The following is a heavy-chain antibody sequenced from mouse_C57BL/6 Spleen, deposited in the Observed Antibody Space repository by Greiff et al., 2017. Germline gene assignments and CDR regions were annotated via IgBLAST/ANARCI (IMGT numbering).Heavy chain of an antibody. Sequence: VQLQQPGAELVKPGASVKLSCKASGYTFTSYWMQWVKQRLGQGLEWIGEIDPSDSYTNYNQKFKGKATLTVDTSSSTAYMQLSSLTSEDSAVYYCARDTTVVATDYWGQGTTLTVSS. CDR3: ARDTTVVATDY. D-gene: IGHD1-1*01. CDR2: IDPSDSYT. CDR1: GYTFTSYW. J-gene: IGHJ2*01. V-gene: IGHV1-50*01.